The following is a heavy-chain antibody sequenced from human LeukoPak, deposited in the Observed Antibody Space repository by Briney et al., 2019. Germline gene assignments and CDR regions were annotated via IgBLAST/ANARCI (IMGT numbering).Heavy chain of an antibody. J-gene: IGHJ4*02. CDR2: MNPNSGNT. Sequence: ASVKVSCKASGYTFTRYDINWVRQATGQGLEWMGWMNPNSGNTGYAQKFQGRVTITRDTSISTAYMELSSLRSEDTAVYYCARGFTTIAARPLGDYWGQGTLVTVSS. CDR3: ARGFTTIAARPLGDY. D-gene: IGHD6-6*01. CDR1: GYTFTRYD. V-gene: IGHV1-8*03.